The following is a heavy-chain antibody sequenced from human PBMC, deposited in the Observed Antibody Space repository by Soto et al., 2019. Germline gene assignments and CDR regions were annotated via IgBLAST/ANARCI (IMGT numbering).Heavy chain of an antibody. V-gene: IGHV3-66*01. Sequence: GGSLRLSCAASGFTVSSNYMSWVRQAPGKGLEWVSVIYSGGSTYYADSVKGRFTISRDNSKNTLYLQMNSLRAEDTAVYYCARDLSSLGVPIRFDPWGQGTLVTVSS. CDR1: GFTVSSNY. D-gene: IGHD2-2*01. CDR3: ARDLSSLGVPIRFDP. CDR2: IYSGGST. J-gene: IGHJ5*02.